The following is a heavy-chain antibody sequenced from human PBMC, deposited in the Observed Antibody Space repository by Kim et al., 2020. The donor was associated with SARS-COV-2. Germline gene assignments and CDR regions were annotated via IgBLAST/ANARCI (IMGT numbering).Heavy chain of an antibody. CDR2: IDPSDSYT. V-gene: IGHV5-10-1*01. CDR3: AGRVAADFDY. J-gene: IGHJ4*02. D-gene: IGHD6-13*01. Sequence: GESLKISCKGSGYSFTSYWISWVRQMPGKGLEWMGRIDPSDSYTNYSPSFQGHVTISADKSISTAYLQWSSLKASDTAMYYCAGRVAADFDYWGQGTLATVSS. CDR1: GYSFTSYW.